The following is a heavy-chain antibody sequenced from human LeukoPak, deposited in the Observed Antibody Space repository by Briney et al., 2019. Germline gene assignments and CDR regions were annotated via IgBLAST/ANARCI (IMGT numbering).Heavy chain of an antibody. V-gene: IGHV5-51*01. Sequence: GESLKISCKGSGYGFANYWIGWVRQMPGKGLEWMGTIHPADSDTRYSQSFQGQVTISADKSISTAYLHWSSLKASDTAMYYCARRRHCSSGSCEDFDFWGQGTLVTVSS. CDR2: IHPADSDT. D-gene: IGHD2-15*01. CDR1: GYGFANYW. CDR3: ARRRHCSSGSCEDFDF. J-gene: IGHJ4*02.